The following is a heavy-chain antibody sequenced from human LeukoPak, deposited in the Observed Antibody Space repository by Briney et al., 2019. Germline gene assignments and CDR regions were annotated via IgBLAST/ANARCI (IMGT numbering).Heavy chain of an antibody. CDR1: GFTFSSYA. CDR2: ISGSGGST. V-gene: IGHV3-23*01. CDR3: AKDHGSGSYYMGYFDY. D-gene: IGHD3-10*01. Sequence: GGSLRLSCAASGFTFSSYAMSWVRQAPGKGLEWVSAISGSGGSTYYANSVKGRFTISRDNSKNTLYLQMNSLRAEDTAVYYCAKDHGSGSYYMGYFDYWGQGTLVTVSS. J-gene: IGHJ4*02.